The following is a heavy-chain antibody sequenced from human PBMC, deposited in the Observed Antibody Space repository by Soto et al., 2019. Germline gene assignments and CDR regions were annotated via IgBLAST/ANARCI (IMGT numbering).Heavy chain of an antibody. V-gene: IGHV1-46*01. CDR3: ARDLDTAMARVPLNYYYGMDV. J-gene: IGHJ6*02. D-gene: IGHD5-18*01. CDR1: GYTFTSYY. CDR2: INPSGGST. Sequence: ASVKVSCKASGYTFTSYYMHWVRQAPGQGLEWMGIINPSGGSTSYAQKFQGRVTMTRDTSTSTVYMELSSLRSEDTAVYYCARDLDTAMARVPLNYYYGMDVWGQGTTVTVSS.